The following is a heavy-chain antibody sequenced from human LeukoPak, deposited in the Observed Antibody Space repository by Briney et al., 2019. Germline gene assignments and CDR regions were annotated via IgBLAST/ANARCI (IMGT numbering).Heavy chain of an antibody. Sequence: GASVKVSCKASGYTFTGYYMHWVRQAPGQGLEWMGWINPNSGGTNYAQKFQGGVTMTRDTSISTAYMELSRLRSDDTAVYYCARGHGMATTNFDYWGQGTLVTVSS. J-gene: IGHJ4*02. CDR3: ARGHGMATTNFDY. V-gene: IGHV1-2*02. CDR2: INPNSGGT. CDR1: GYTFTGYY. D-gene: IGHD5-24*01.